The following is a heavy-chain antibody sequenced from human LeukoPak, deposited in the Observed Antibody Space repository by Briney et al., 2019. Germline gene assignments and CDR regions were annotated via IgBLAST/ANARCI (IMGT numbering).Heavy chain of an antibody. Sequence: GGSLRLSCAASGLPVSSDYMTWVRQAPGKGLEWVSVIYSGGSTSYADSVKGRFTISRGNSQNTVFLQMNSLRAEDTAVYYCASVWGSLREYDYWGQETPVTVSS. CDR1: GLPVSSDY. CDR2: IYSGGST. CDR3: ASVWGSLREYDY. D-gene: IGHD3-16*01. V-gene: IGHV3-66*01. J-gene: IGHJ4*02.